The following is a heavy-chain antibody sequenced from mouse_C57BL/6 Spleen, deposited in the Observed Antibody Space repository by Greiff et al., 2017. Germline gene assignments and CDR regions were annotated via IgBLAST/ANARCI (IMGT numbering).Heavy chain of an antibody. Sequence: VKLQQPGAELVKPGASVKMSCKASGYTFTSYWITWVKQRPGQGLEWIGDIYPGSGSTNYNEKFKSKATLTVDTSSSTAYMQLSSLTSEDSAVYYCARDYYGSSYFDYWGQGTTLTVSS. CDR1: GYTFTSYW. CDR3: ARDYYGSSYFDY. V-gene: IGHV1-55*01. D-gene: IGHD1-1*01. J-gene: IGHJ2*01. CDR2: IYPGSGST.